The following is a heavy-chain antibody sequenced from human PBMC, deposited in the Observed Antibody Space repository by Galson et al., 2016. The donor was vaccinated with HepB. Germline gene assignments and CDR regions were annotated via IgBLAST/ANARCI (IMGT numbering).Heavy chain of an antibody. J-gene: IGHJ4*02. Sequence: SLRLSCASSGITFGNFIMSWVRQAPGQGLEWVALIRTNADGGTTDYAAAVRDRFSISRDDSKNTVYLQMNSLKTEDTAVYYCTQAGGDYWGQGALVTVSS. CDR1: GITFGNFI. D-gene: IGHD3-10*01. V-gene: IGHV3-49*04. CDR3: TQAGGDY. CDR2: IRTNADGGTT.